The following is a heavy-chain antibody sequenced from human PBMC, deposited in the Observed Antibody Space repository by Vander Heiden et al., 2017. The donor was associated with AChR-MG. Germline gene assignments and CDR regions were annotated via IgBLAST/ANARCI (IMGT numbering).Heavy chain of an antibody. V-gene: IGHV4-34*01. Sequence: QVHPQQWGAGLLKPSETLSLPCAVYGGSISADYWIWIRQPPGKGLEWIGEITHSGSNNYNPSLKSRVTISVDTSKNQFSLKLSSVTAADTSVYYCARGRGSWAYLDYWGQGTLVTVSS. J-gene: IGHJ4*02. D-gene: IGHD6-13*01. CDR3: ARGRGSWAYLDY. CDR2: ITHSGSN. CDR1: GGSISADY.